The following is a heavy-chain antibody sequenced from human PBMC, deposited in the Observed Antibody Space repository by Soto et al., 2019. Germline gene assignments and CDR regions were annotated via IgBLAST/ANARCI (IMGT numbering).Heavy chain of an antibody. CDR3: ARVYSVNYLGYFDY. D-gene: IGHD6-13*01. CDR1: GGSISIYF. V-gene: IGHV4-59*12. Sequence: PSETLSLTCTVSGGSISIYFWSWIRQPPGKGPEWIGYVYHSGATNYNPSLESRVTMSLDTSKRQFSLNLSSLTAADTAVYYCARVYSVNYLGYFDYWGQGALVTVSS. J-gene: IGHJ4*02. CDR2: VYHSGAT.